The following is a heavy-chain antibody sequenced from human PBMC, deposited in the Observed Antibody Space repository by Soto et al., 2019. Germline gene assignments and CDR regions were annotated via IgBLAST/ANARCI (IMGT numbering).Heavy chain of an antibody. V-gene: IGHV1-2*04. CDR3: ARGLSSGWSSKANWFDP. J-gene: IGHJ5*02. Sequence: XSVKVSCKASGYTFIGYYMHWVRQAPGQGLEWMGWINPRSGDTNYAQKFQGWVTVTRDTSISTAYMELSSLKSGDTAVYYCARGLSSGWSSKANWFDPWGQGTLVTVSS. CDR1: GYTFIGYY. CDR2: INPRSGDT. D-gene: IGHD6-19*01.